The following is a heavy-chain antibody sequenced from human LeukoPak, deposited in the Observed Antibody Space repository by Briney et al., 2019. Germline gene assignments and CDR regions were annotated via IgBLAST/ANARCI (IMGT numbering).Heavy chain of an antibody. D-gene: IGHD4-11*01. J-gene: IGHJ4*02. CDR3: ARDYSIVY. Sequence: PGGPLRLSCAASGFTFRSYGMHWVRQAPGKGLEWVAVISYDGSNKYYADSVKGRFTISRDNSKNTLYLQMNSLRAEDTAVYYCARDYSIVYWGQGTLVTVSS. CDR1: GFTFRSYG. CDR2: ISYDGSNK. V-gene: IGHV3-30*19.